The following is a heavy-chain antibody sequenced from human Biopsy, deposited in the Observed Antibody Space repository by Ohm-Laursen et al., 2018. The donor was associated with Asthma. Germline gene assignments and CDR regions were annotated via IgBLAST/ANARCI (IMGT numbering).Heavy chain of an antibody. D-gene: IGHD3-3*01. J-gene: IGHJ4*02. CDR2: GGSYYNGGLK. Sequence: SLRLSCAASGFTFRSYAMHWVRQAPGKGLEWVAVGGSYYNGGLKYYADSVNGRFTVSRDDSKNTLYLQMNSLSPDDTAVYYCARDVMEWYLPAFDFWGQGTLVTVSS. CDR3: ARDVMEWYLPAFDF. V-gene: IGHV3-30-3*01. CDR1: GFTFRSYA.